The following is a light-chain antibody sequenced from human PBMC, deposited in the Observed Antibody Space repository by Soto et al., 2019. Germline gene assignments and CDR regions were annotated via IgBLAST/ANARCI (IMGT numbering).Light chain of an antibody. J-gene: IGKJ3*01. CDR2: YAS. CDR1: ESVHRN. V-gene: IGKV3-15*01. Sequence: EVVMTQSPATLSVSPGERVTLSCRASESVHRNLAWYQQKPGQGPSLLIYYASTRATGVPDRFTGSGSGTEFTLTISSLQSEDFGVYHCQPPSNWPPTFGPGTKVEIK. CDR3: QPPSNWPPT.